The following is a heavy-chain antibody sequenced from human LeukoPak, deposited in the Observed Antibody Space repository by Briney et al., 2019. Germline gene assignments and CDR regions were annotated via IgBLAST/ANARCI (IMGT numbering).Heavy chain of an antibody. D-gene: IGHD3-3*01. CDR1: GGSFSGYY. CDR3: ARLLGLPGITIPRNWFDP. Sequence: SETQSLTCAVYGGSFSGYYWSWIRQPPGKGLEWIGEINHSGSTNYNPSLKSRATISLDTSKNQFSLNLNSVTAADTAVYYCARLLGLPGITIPRNWFDPXXXGTLVTVSS. V-gene: IGHV4-34*01. J-gene: IGHJ5*02. CDR2: INHSGST.